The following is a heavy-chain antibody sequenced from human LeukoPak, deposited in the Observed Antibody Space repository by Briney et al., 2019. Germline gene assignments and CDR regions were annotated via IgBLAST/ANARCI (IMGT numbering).Heavy chain of an antibody. CDR1: GFIFDDYA. V-gene: IGHV3-9*03. J-gene: IGHJ4*02. Sequence: GGSLRLSCAASGFIFDDYAMHWVRQAPGKGLEWVSGISWNSGKIDYADSVKGRFTISRDNAKNSLYLQMNSLRVEDMALYYCAKDRGYSSSFFEIWGQGTLVTVSS. CDR2: ISWNSGKI. CDR3: AKDRGYSSSFFEI. D-gene: IGHD6-13*01.